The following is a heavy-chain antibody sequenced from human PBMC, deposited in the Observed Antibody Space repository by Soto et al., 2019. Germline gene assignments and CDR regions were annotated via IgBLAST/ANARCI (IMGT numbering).Heavy chain of an antibody. D-gene: IGHD4-4*01. CDR3: ARHRRTTVAKFYFDN. J-gene: IGHJ4*02. CDR2: IFDSGNA. CDR1: GGSINSYC. V-gene: IGHV4-59*08. Sequence: QVQLQESGPGLVKPSETLSLTCTVSGGSINSYCWSWLRQPPGKGLEWIAYIFDSGNANYNPSPKSRVTISVDTSKIQFSLKLTSVTAADTAVYYCARHRRTTVAKFYFDNWGQGALVTVSS.